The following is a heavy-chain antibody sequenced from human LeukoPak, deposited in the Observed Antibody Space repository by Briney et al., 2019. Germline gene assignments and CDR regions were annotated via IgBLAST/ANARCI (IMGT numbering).Heavy chain of an antibody. Sequence: SETLSLTCAVYGGSFSGYYWSWIRQPPGKGLEWIGEINHSGSTNYNPSLKSRVTISVDTSKNLFSLKLSSVTAADTAVYYCARVMTTVTRWFDHWGQGTLVTVSS. D-gene: IGHD4-17*01. J-gene: IGHJ5*02. V-gene: IGHV4-34*01. CDR3: ARVMTTVTRWFDH. CDR2: INHSGST. CDR1: GGSFSGYY.